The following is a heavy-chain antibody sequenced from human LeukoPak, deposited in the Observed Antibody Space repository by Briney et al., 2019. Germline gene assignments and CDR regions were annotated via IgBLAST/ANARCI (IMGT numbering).Heavy chain of an antibody. CDR2: IYYSGST. J-gene: IGHJ6*03. D-gene: IGHD3-3*02. V-gene: IGHV4-59*01. CDR1: GGSISPYY. Sequence: PSETLSLTCTVSGGSISPYYWSWIRRPPGKGLEWIGYIYYSGSTNYNPSLKSRVTLSVDTSKNQFSLKLSSVTAADTAVYYCARAFYPGYYSYMAVWGKGTTVTVSS. CDR3: ARAFYPGYYSYMAV.